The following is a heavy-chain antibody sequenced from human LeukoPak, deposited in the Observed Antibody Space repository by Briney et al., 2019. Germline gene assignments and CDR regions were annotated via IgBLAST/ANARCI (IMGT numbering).Heavy chain of an antibody. Sequence: SGGSLRLSCAASGFTFSNYAMHWVRQAPGKGLEWVAVISYDGSNKYYADSVKGRFTISRDNSKNTLYLQMNSLRAEDTAVYYCARDRITMIPSEAFDIWGQGTMVTVSS. D-gene: IGHD3-22*01. V-gene: IGHV3-30-3*01. CDR2: ISYDGSNK. CDR3: ARDRITMIPSEAFDI. J-gene: IGHJ3*02. CDR1: GFTFSNYA.